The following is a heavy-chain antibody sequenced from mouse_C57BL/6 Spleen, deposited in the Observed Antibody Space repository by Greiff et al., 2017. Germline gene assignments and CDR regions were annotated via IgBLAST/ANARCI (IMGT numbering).Heavy chain of an antibody. D-gene: IGHD2-4*01. Sequence: QVQLQQSGPELVKPGASVKISCKASGYAFSSSWMNWVKQRPGKGLEWIGRIYPGDGDTNYNGKFKGKATLTADKSSSTAYMQLSSLTSEDSAVYFCARGEGLQYYFDYWGQGTTLTVSS. V-gene: IGHV1-82*01. CDR1: GYAFSSSW. CDR3: ARGEGLQYYFDY. CDR2: IYPGDGDT. J-gene: IGHJ2*01.